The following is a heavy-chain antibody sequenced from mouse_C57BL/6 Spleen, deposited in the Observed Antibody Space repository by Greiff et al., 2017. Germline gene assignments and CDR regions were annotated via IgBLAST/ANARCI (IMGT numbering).Heavy chain of an antibody. Sequence: QVQLQQSGAELVKPGASVKLSCKASGYTFTSYWMQWVKQRPGQGLEWIGEIDPSDSYTNYNQKFKGKATLTVDTSSSTAYMQLSSLTSEDSAVYYCARWDEGYAMDYWGQGTSVTVSS. D-gene: IGHD4-1*01. CDR3: ARWDEGYAMDY. J-gene: IGHJ4*01. CDR1: GYTFTSYW. V-gene: IGHV1-50*01. CDR2: IDPSDSYT.